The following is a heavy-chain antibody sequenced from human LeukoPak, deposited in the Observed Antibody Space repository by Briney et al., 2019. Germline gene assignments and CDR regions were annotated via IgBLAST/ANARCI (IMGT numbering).Heavy chain of an antibody. V-gene: IGHV4-4*07. Sequence: SETLSLTCTVSGGSISSYYWSWIRQPAGKGLEWIGRIYTSGSTNYNPSLKSRVTMSVDTSKNQFSLKLSSVTAADTAVYYCARLAYPEGGYYYYMDVWGKGTTVTVSS. D-gene: IGHD1-14*01. J-gene: IGHJ6*03. CDR2: IYTSGST. CDR3: ARLAYPEGGYYYYMDV. CDR1: GGSISSYY.